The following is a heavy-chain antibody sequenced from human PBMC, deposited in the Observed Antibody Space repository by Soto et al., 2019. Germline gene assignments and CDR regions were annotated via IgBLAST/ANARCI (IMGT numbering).Heavy chain of an antibody. Sequence: QVQLVQSGAEVKKPGSSVKVSCKASGGTFSSYAISWVRQAPGQGLEWMGGIIPIFGTANYAQKFQGRVTITADESTSTAYMELSSLRSADTAVYYCAKGSSSWYVGNNWFDPWGQGTLVTVSS. CDR2: IIPIFGTA. CDR3: AKGSSSWYVGNNWFDP. D-gene: IGHD6-13*01. J-gene: IGHJ5*02. CDR1: GGTFSSYA. V-gene: IGHV1-69*01.